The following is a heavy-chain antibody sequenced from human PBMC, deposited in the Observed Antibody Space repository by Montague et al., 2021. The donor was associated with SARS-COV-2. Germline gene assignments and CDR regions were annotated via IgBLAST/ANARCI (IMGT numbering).Heavy chain of an antibody. CDR3: ASHPYGDYEDY. CDR1: VFTFSNYW. Sequence: SLRLSCAASVFTFSNYWLHLVRQAPGKGLVWVSRTSSVYSSPIYAYSVKGRFTVSRDSAKNTLYLQMSSLRAEDTAVSYCASHPYGDYEDYWGQGTLVTVSS. D-gene: IGHD4-17*01. V-gene: IGHV3-74*01. CDR2: TSSVYSSP. J-gene: IGHJ4*02.